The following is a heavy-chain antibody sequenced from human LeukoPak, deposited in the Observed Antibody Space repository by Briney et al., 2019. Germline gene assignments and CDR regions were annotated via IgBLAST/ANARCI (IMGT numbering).Heavy chain of an antibody. Sequence: ASVTVPCKASVGTFSSYAISWGRQPPAPGVGGMGVMIPIFGTANYAQKFQGRVTITANKSTSTAYKELGSLRSEDTDVYYCARTVDSSGWYGYFDLWGRGTLVTVSS. D-gene: IGHD6-19*01. J-gene: IGHJ2*01. CDR3: ARTVDSSGWYGYFDL. CDR1: VGTFSSYA. CDR2: MIPIFGTA. V-gene: IGHV1-69*06.